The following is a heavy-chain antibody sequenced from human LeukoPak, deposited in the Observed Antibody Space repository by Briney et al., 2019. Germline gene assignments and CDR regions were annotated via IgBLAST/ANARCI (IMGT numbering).Heavy chain of an antibody. J-gene: IGHJ4*02. V-gene: IGHV3-30-3*01. Sequence: GSLRLSCAASGFTFSSFSMYWVRQAPGKGLEWVAVMSYDGNGKFYADSVKGRFTISRDNSKNTLYLQMNSLRAEDTAVYYCARGQEGNYWGQGTLVTVSS. CDR1: GFTFSSFS. D-gene: IGHD3-10*01. CDR2: MSYDGNGK. CDR3: ARGQEGNY.